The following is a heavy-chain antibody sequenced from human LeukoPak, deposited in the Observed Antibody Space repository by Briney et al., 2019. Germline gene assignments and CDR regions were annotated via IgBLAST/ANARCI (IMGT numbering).Heavy chain of an antibody. J-gene: IGHJ4*02. Sequence: SVKVSCKGSGVTFNTYTISWGRQAPGQGREWMGGIIPRFGTTDSAQQFQGRITITADKSTNTVYMELRSLRSEDAAVYYCARDSVGDTSPFDFWGPGILASVSS. V-gene: IGHV1-69*06. CDR2: IIPRFGTT. CDR1: GVTFNTYT. CDR3: ARDSVGDTSPFDF. D-gene: IGHD3-10*01.